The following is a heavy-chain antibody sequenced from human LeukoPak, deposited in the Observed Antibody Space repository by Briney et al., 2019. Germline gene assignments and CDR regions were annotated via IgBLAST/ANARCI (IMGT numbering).Heavy chain of an antibody. CDR1: GFTFSSYA. D-gene: IGHD1-26*01. CDR2: ISYDGSNK. V-gene: IGHV3-30-3*01. J-gene: IGHJ4*02. Sequence: PGRSLRLSCAASGFTFSSYAMHWVRQAPGKGLEWVAVISYDGSNKYYADSVKGRFTISRDNSKNTLYLQMNSLRAEDTAVYYCARDMRELLDYWGQGTLVTVSS. CDR3: ARDMRELLDY.